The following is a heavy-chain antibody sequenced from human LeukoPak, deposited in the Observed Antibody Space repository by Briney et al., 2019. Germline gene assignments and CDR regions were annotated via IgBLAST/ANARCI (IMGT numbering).Heavy chain of an antibody. V-gene: IGHV1-18*01. CDR2: ISAYNGNT. Sequence: ASVKVSYKASGYTFTSYGISWVRQAPGQGLEWMGWISAYNGNTNYAQKLQGRVTMTTDTSTSTAYMELRSLRSDDTAVYYCARGSQTMMDYYYGMDVWGQGTTVTVSS. D-gene: IGHD3-22*01. CDR1: GYTFTSYG. CDR3: ARGSQTMMDYYYGMDV. J-gene: IGHJ6*02.